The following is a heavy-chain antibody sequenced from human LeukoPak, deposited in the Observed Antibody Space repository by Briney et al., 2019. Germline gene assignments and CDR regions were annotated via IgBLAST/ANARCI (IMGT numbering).Heavy chain of an antibody. CDR2: IYYSGGT. CDR1: GGSISSYY. CDR3: ARRSTRAAAGTLDFDY. D-gene: IGHD6-13*01. V-gene: IGHV4-59*01. J-gene: IGHJ4*02. Sequence: PSETLSLTCTGSGGSISSYYWSWLRQPPGKGLEWVGYIYYSGGTNYNPSLKSRVTISVDTSKNQFSLKLSSVTAADTAVYYCARRSTRAAAGTLDFDYWGQGTLVTVSS.